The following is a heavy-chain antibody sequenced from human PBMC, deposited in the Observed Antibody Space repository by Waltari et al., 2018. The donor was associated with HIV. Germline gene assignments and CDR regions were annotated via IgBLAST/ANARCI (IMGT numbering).Heavy chain of an antibody. CDR3: ARLPRIGYCSSTSCYTGIHCDY. J-gene: IGHJ4*02. CDR1: GGSFSGYY. V-gene: IGHV4-34*01. Sequence: QVQLQQWGAGLLKPSETLSLTCAVYGGSFSGYYWSWIRQPPGKGLEWIGENNHSGSTNYNPSLKGRVTISVDTSKNQFSLKLSSVTAADTAVYYCARLPRIGYCSSTSCYTGIHCDYWGQGTLVTVSS. D-gene: IGHD2-2*02. CDR2: NNHSGST.